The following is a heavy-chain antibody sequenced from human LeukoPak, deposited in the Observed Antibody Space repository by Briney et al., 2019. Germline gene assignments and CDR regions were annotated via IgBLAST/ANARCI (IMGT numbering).Heavy chain of an antibody. D-gene: IGHD6-13*01. CDR3: ARNSAAGDIDY. CDR2: IFCGDSDT. Sequence: GESLKISFKGSGYSFNSYWIGWVRQMPGKGLEWMGIIFCGDSDTRYSPSFQGQVTISTDRSISTAYLQWSSLKASDTAMYYCARNSAAGDIDYWGQGTLVTVSS. V-gene: IGHV5-51*01. CDR1: GYSFNSYW. J-gene: IGHJ4*02.